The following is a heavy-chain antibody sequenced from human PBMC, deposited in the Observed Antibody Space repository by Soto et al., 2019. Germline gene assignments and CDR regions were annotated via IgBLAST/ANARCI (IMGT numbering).Heavy chain of an antibody. Sequence: SETLSLTCTVSGGSISSYYWSWIRQPPGKGLEWIGYIYYSGSTNYNPALKSRVTLSVDTSQNQFSLKLSSVTAADTAVYYCASGPVYYYYYYMDVWGKGTTVTVSS. CDR3: ASGPVYYYYYYMDV. CDR2: IYYSGST. CDR1: GGSISSYY. J-gene: IGHJ6*03. V-gene: IGHV4-59*01.